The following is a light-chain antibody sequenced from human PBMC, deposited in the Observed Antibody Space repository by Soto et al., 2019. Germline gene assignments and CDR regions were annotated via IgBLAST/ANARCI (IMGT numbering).Light chain of an antibody. Sequence: EIVLTQSPGTPSLSPGERATLSCRASQSVSSSYLAWYQQKPGQAPRLLIYGASSRATGIPDRFSGSGSGTDFPLTISRLEPEDFAVYYCQQYGSSPPLTFGGGTKVEIK. J-gene: IGKJ4*01. V-gene: IGKV3-20*01. CDR2: GAS. CDR1: QSVSSSY. CDR3: QQYGSSPPLT.